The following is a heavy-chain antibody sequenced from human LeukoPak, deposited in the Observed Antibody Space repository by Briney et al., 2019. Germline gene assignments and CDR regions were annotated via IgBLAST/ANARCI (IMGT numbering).Heavy chain of an antibody. CDR1: GYTFTTYG. CDR2: ISTYSGNT. Sequence: ASVKVSCKASGYTFTTYGITWVRQAPGQGLEWMGWISTYSGNTTYALKFQGRLTMTTDTSTSTVNMELRSLRSDDTAVYYCARDMVQYTHGEGGYWGQGTLVTVSS. D-gene: IGHD4/OR15-4a*01. J-gene: IGHJ4*02. V-gene: IGHV1-18*01. CDR3: ARDMVQYTHGEGGY.